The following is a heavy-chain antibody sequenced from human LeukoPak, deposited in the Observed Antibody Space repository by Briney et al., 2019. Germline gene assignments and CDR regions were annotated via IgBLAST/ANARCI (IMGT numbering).Heavy chain of an antibody. J-gene: IGHJ4*02. CDR1: GYSFTTYW. CDR2: IYAGDSDT. V-gene: IGHV5-51*01. CDR3: ARLRYSSSWDFDY. D-gene: IGHD6-13*01. Sequence: GESLKISCRGSGYSFTTYWIGWVRQMPGKGLEWMGIIYAGDSDTRYSPSFQGQVNISADKSFSTAYLQWSSLKPSDTAMYYCARLRYSSSWDFDYWGQGTLVTVSS.